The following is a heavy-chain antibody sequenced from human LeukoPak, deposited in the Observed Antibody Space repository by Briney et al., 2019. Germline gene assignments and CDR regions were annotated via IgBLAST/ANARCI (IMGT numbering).Heavy chain of an antibody. CDR3: ARYRTMVRGAIPYYFDY. CDR2: INPSGGST. CDR1: GYTFTSYY. D-gene: IGHD3-10*01. Sequence: ASVKVSCKASGYTFTSYYMHWVRQAPGQGLEWMGIINPSGGSTSYAQKFQGRVTMTRDTSTSTVYMELSSLRSEDTAVYYCARYRTMVRGAIPYYFDYWGQGTLVTVSS. V-gene: IGHV1-46*01. J-gene: IGHJ4*02.